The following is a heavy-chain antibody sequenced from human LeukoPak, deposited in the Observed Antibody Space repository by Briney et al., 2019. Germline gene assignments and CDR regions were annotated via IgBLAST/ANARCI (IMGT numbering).Heavy chain of an antibody. CDR2: IYYSGST. J-gene: IGHJ4*02. D-gene: IGHD1-26*01. CDR3: ARNASDSGTSYFDY. CDR1: GGSISSSSYY. Sequence: PSETLSLTSTVSGGSISSSSYYWGWIRQPPGKELEWIGSIYYSGSTSYNPSLKSRVTISVDTSKNQFFLKLGSVTAAGTAVYYCARNASDSGTSYFDYWGQGTLVTVSS. V-gene: IGHV4-39*01.